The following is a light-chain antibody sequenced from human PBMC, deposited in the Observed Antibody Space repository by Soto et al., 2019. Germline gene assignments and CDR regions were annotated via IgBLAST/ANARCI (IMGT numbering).Light chain of an antibody. CDR2: TAS. J-gene: IGKJ4*01. CDR1: QGISSW. V-gene: IGKV1-12*01. Sequence: DIQMTQSPSSVSASVGDRVTITRRASQGISSWLAWYQHKPGKAPNLLIYTASILQSGVPSRFSGSGSGTDFTLTISNLQPEDFATYYCQQADSFPLSLGGGTKVEIK. CDR3: QQADSFPLS.